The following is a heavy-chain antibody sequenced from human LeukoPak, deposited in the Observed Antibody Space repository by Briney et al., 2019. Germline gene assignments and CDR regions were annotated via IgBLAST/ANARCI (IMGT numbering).Heavy chain of an antibody. J-gene: IGHJ5*02. CDR2: IYYSGST. CDR3: ARDGARLGYCSGGSCYNNWFDP. V-gene: IGHV4-30-4*01. CDR1: GGSISSGDYY. Sequence: PSETLSLTCTVSGGSISSGDYYWSWIRQPPGKGLEWIGYIYYSGSTYYNPSLKSRVTMSVDTSKNQFSLKLSSVTAADTAVYYCARDGARLGYCSGGSCYNNWFDPWGQGTLVTVSS. D-gene: IGHD2-15*01.